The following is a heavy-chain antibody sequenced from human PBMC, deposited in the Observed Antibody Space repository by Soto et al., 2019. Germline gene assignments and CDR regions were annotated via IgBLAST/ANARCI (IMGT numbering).Heavy chain of an antibody. V-gene: IGHV4-39*01. CDR1: GGSISSSSYY. Sequence: SETLSLTCTVSGGSISSSSYYWGWIRQPPGKGLEWIGSIYYSGSTYYNPSLKSRVTISVDTSKNQFSLKLSSVTAADTAVYYCARHAAFVYYDILTGKHYMDFWGKGTTVTVSS. D-gene: IGHD3-9*01. J-gene: IGHJ6*03. CDR3: ARHAAFVYYDILTGKHYMDF. CDR2: IYYSGST.